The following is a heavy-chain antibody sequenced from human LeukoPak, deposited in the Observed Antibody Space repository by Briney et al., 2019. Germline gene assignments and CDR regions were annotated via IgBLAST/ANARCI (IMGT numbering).Heavy chain of an antibody. J-gene: IGHJ4*02. V-gene: IGHV3-7*01. CDR3: ARDGVYRSSAPDY. CDR1: RFTFSTYW. Sequence: GGSLRLSCAASRFTFSTYWMSWVRQAPGKVLEWVANIKQDGSEKYYVDSVKGRFTISRDNAKNSLYLQMNSLRAEDTAVYYCARDGVYRSSAPDYWGQRTLVTVSS. CDR2: IKQDGSEK. D-gene: IGHD2-8*01.